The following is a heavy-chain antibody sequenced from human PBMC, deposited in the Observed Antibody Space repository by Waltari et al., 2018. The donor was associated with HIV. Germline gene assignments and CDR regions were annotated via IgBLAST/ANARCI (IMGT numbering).Heavy chain of an antibody. J-gene: IGHJ5*02. CDR1: GDSVSSGSYY. CDR2: IDYTGRA. D-gene: IGHD2-21*01. V-gene: IGHV4-61*03. Sequence: VQLPESGPGLVKPSETLSLPCSVSGDSVSSGSYYWSWMRQPPGKGLEWIGNIDYTGRANYNPSLKTRVTISVDTSKNHFSLKLTSVTAGDTAIYYCARIVASAGLRFDRWGQGSLVTVSS. CDR3: ARIVASAGLRFDR.